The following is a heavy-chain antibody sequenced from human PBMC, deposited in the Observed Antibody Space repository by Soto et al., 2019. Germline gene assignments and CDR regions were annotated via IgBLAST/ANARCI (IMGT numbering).Heavy chain of an antibody. Sequence: ESLKISCNGSGYCFTNYWIGWVRQMPWKGLEWMGIIYPGDSDTRYSPSFQGRVIISVDQSISTAYLQWSSLQASDTAMYYCARQDYNYAYFDFWGQGTLVTVSS. D-gene: IGHD5-18*01. CDR2: IYPGDSDT. CDR1: GYCFTNYW. J-gene: IGHJ4*02. CDR3: ARQDYNYAYFDF. V-gene: IGHV5-51*01.